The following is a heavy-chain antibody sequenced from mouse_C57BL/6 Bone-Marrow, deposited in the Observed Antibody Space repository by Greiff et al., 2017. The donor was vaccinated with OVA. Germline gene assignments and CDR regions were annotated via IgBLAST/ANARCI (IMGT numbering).Heavy chain of an antibody. Sequence: EVKLMESGAELVRPGASVKLSCTASGFNIKDDYMHWVKQRPEQGLEWIGWIDPENGDTEYASKFQGKATITADTSSNTAYLQLSSLTSEDTAVYYCTPFDTTLVVPYFDVWGTGTTVTVSS. CDR2: IDPENGDT. CDR1: GFNIKDDY. J-gene: IGHJ1*03. D-gene: IGHD1-1*01. CDR3: TPFDTTLVVPYFDV. V-gene: IGHV14-4*01.